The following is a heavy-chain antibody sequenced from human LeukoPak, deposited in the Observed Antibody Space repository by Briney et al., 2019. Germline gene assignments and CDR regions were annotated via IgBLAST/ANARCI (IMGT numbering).Heavy chain of an antibody. J-gene: IGHJ4*02. D-gene: IGHD6-13*01. CDR2: TSAHSGNT. V-gene: IGHV1-18*01. CDR1: GYTFTTYG. CDR3: AGDTIAADFIDY. Sequence: ASVRVSCKASGYTFTTYGITWVRQAPGQGLEWMGWTSAHSGNTKYAQKLQGRVTMTTDTSTRTAYMELRSLRSDDTAVYYCAGDTIAADFIDYWGQGTLVTVSS.